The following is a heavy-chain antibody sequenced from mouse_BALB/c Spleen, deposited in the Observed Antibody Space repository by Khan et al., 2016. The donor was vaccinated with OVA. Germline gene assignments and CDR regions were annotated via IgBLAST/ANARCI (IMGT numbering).Heavy chain of an antibody. CDR3: ARGYDFFAY. J-gene: IGHJ3*01. V-gene: IGHV1-26*01. CDR1: GYSFTAYY. D-gene: IGHD2-14*01. CDR2: INPNTDNT. Sequence: EVELVESGPDLVKTGASVKISCKASGYSFTAYYINWVKLSHGKSLESIGRINPNTDNTNYNQKFKGKAILTVDTSSSTAYMELRSLTSEDSAVYFCARGYDFFAYWGQGTLVTVSA.